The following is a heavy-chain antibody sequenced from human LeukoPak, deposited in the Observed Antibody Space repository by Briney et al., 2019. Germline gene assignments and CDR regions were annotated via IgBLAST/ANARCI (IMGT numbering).Heavy chain of an antibody. J-gene: IGHJ6*03. CDR3: AKESMGIVAARSYYYYYYMDV. CDR1: GFTFSSYG. CDR2: IRYDGSNK. V-gene: IGHV3-30*02. Sequence: GGSLRLSCAASGFTFSSYGMHWVRQAPGKGLEWVAFIRYDGSNKYYADSVKGRFTISRDNSKNTLYLQMNSLRAEGTAVYYCAKESMGIVAARSYYYYYYMDVWGKGTTVTVSS. D-gene: IGHD6-6*01.